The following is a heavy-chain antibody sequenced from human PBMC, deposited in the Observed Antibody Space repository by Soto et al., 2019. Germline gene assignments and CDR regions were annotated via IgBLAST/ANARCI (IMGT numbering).Heavy chain of an antibody. V-gene: IGHV4-39*01. Sequence: SETLSLTCTVSGGSISSSSYYWGWIRQPPGKGLEWIGRIYYSGSTYYNPSLKRRVTISVDTSKNQFSLKLSSVTAADTAVYYCARGPITMVRENQFIGYYYYGMDVWGQGTTVTVS. J-gene: IGHJ6*02. CDR3: ARGPITMVRENQFIGYYYYGMDV. D-gene: IGHD3-10*01. CDR2: IYYSGST. CDR1: GGSISSSSYY.